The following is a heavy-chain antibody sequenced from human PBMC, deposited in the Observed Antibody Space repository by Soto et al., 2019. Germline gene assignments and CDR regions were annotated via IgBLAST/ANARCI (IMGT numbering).Heavy chain of an antibody. J-gene: IGHJ5*02. D-gene: IGHD3-3*01. CDR3: ARDGYYDFWSGYFDP. CDR2: IIPIFGTA. CDR1: GGTFSSYA. V-gene: IGHV1-69*13. Sequence: SVKVSCKASGGTFSSYAISWVRQAPGQGLEWMGGIIPIFGTANYAQKFQGRVTITADESTSTAYMELSSLRSEDTAVYYCARDGYYDFWSGYFDPWGQGTLVTVSS.